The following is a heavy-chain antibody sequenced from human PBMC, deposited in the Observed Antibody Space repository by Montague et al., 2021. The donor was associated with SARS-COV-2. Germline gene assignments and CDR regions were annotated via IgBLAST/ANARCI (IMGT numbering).Heavy chain of an antibody. CDR2: ISLNKNT. CDR1: GASNTGAD. J-gene: IGHJ6*02. CDR3: ARFAYRLLFIASYYGMDV. Sequence: SETLSLTCSSLGASNTGADRKSTRLNPSHMSDSYGVISLNKNTNYNPSLKSRVTISIDTSKNQFSLKLSSVTAADTAVYYCARFAYRLLFIASYYGMDVRGQGTTVIVS. D-gene: IGHD2-2*01. V-gene: IGHV4-34*01.